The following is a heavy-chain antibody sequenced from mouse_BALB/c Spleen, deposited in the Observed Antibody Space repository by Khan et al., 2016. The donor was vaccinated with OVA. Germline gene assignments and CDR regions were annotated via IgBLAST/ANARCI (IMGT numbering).Heavy chain of an antibody. CDR1: GYSITSGFN. J-gene: IGHJ2*01. V-gene: IGHV3-1*02. D-gene: IGHD1-1*01. Sequence: EVQLQESGPDLVTPSQSLSLTCTVTGYSITSGFNWHWIRQFPGNKLEWMGYIPYSGSPNYNPSLKSRISITRDPSNNQFFLQFNSLTTEDTAKYYCARDHDHGRRGYYFDYWGQGTTLTVSS. CDR2: IPYSGSP. CDR3: ARDHDHGRRGYYFDY.